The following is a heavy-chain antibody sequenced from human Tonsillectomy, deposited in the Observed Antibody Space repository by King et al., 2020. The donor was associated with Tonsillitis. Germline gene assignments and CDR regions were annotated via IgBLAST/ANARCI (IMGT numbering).Heavy chain of an antibody. CDR2: ISSDGNNK. J-gene: IGHJ4*02. CDR3: AKQRWLKSMDANFDY. CDR1: GFTFSSFG. V-gene: IGHV3-30*18. D-gene: IGHD5-24*01. Sequence: QVQLVESGGGVVQPGRSLRLSCAASGFTFSSFGMHWVRQAPGKGLEWVAVISSDGNNKYYADSVKGRFTISRDNSKNTLYVQMNSLRAEDTAIYYCAKQRWLKSMDANFDYWGQGTLVTVSS.